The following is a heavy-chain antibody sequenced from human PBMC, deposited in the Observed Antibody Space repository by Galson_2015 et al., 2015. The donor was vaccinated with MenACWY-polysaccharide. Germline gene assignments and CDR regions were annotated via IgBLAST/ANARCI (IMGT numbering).Heavy chain of an antibody. CDR2: INPSGGST. Sequence: QSGAEVKKPGASVKVSCTASGYTFTSYYMHWVRQAPGQGLEWMGIINPSGGSTSYAQKFQGRVTMTRDTSTSTVYMELSSLRSEDTAVYYCARELLDCSSTSCYYYYGMDVWGQGTTVTVSS. D-gene: IGHD2-2*01. CDR3: ARELLDCSSTSCYYYYGMDV. J-gene: IGHJ6*02. V-gene: IGHV1-46*01. CDR1: GYTFTSYY.